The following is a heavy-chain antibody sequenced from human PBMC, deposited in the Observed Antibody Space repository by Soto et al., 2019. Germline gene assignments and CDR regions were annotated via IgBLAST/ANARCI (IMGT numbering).Heavy chain of an antibody. J-gene: IGHJ6*03. CDR1: GFTFSSYW. Sequence: PGGSLRLSCASSGFTFSSYWMSLVRQAPGKGLEWVANINQDGSEKYYADSVKGRFTISRDNTRLYLQMDRLRAEDTAVYYCARGTTSSPMNYHSYLDVWGEGTTVTVSS. CDR3: ARGTTSSPMNYHSYLDV. V-gene: IGHV3-7*01. CDR2: INQDGSEK. D-gene: IGHD6-6*01.